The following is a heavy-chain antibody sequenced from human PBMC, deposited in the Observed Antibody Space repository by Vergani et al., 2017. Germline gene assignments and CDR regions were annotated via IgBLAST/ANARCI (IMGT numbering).Heavy chain of an antibody. V-gene: IGHV5-51*03. CDR1: GYSFTSYW. D-gene: IGHD6-13*01. CDR3: ARYSSSWERGVDDYYYYYYMDV. Sequence: EVQLVQSGAEVKTPGESLKISCTGSGYSFTSYWIGWVRQMPGKGLEWMGIIYPGDSDTSYSPSFQGQVTISDDKSISTAYLQWSSLKASDTAMYYCARYSSSWERGVDDYYYYYYMDVWGKGTTVTVSS. J-gene: IGHJ6*03. CDR2: IYPGDSDT.